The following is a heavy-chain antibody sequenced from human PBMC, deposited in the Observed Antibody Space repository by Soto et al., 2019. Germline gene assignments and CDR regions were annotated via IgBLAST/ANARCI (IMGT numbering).Heavy chain of an antibody. CDR2: ISYSGFA. CDR3: ARLERTVTSYYYYYGVDV. D-gene: IGHD4-17*01. J-gene: IGHJ6*02. V-gene: IGHV4-59*01. Sequence: ETLSLTCAVSGVSISPYYWSWIRQPPGKGLEWIGHISYSGFANYNPSLNGRLTISVDTSKNQLSLKLSSVTAADTAVYYCARLERTVTSYYYYYGVDVWGQGTTVTVSS. CDR1: GVSISPYY.